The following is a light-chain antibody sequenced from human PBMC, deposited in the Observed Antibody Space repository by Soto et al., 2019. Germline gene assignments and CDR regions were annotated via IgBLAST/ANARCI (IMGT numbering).Light chain of an antibody. CDR1: SSDVGGYNY. CDR3: TSYSGSSNNLV. Sequence: QSVLTQPPSASGSPGQSVTISCTGISSDVGGYNYVSWYQQHPGKVPKLLIYEVSKRPSGVPDRFSGSKSGNTASLTVSGLQAEDEADFYCTSYSGSSNNLVFGGGTKLTVL. V-gene: IGLV2-8*01. J-gene: IGLJ2*01. CDR2: EVS.